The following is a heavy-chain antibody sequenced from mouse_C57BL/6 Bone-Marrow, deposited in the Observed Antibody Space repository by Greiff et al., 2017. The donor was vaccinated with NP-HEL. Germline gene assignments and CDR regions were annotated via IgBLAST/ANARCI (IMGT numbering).Heavy chain of an antibody. Sequence: EVKLVESGGGLVKPGGSLKLSCAASGFTFSSYAMSWVRQTPEKRLEWVATISDGGSYTYYPDNVKGRFTISRDNAKNNLYLQMSHLKSEDTAMYYCARGTLPYWGQGTLVTVSA. V-gene: IGHV5-4*03. CDR3: ARGTLPY. CDR2: ISDGGSYT. CDR1: GFTFSSYA. J-gene: IGHJ3*01.